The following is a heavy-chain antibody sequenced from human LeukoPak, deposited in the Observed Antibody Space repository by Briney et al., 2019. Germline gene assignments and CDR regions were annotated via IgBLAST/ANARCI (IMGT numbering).Heavy chain of an antibody. CDR3: VRGVVVIRTDYFDY. D-gene: IGHD3-22*01. CDR2: INHSGSA. CDR1: GGSFSGYY. Sequence: SETLSLTCAVDGGSFSGYYWSWIRQPPGKGLEWIGEINHSGSANYNPSLKSRVTISVDTSKNQFSLKLSSVTAADTAVYYCVRGVVVIRTDYFDYWSQGTLVTVSS. J-gene: IGHJ4*02. V-gene: IGHV4-34*01.